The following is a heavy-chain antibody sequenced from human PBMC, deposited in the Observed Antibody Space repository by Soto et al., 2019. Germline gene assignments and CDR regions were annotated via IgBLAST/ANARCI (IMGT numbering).Heavy chain of an antibody. CDR3: ARDLGWNYGYYYYGTDV. D-gene: IGHD1-7*01. V-gene: IGHV1-3*01. CDR1: GYTFTSYA. Sequence: ASVKVSCKASGYTFTSYAMHWVRQAPGQRLEWMGWINAGNGNTKYSQKFQGRVTITRDTSASTAYMELSSLRSEDTAVYYCARDLGWNYGYYYYGTDVWGQGTTVTVSS. CDR2: INAGNGNT. J-gene: IGHJ6*02.